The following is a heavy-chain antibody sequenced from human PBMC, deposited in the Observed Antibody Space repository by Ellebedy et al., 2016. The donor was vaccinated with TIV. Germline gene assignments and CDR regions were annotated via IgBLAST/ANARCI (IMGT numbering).Heavy chain of an antibody. J-gene: IGHJ3*02. CDR2: IYLGGST. V-gene: IGHV3-66*01. CDR3: AGDSGSYGGVDAFDI. Sequence: PGGSLRLSCAASGFTVSRNYMKWVRQAPGKGLQGVSVIYLGGSTFYADSVKGRFTISRDNSKNTLHLQMNSLRAEDTAVYYCAGDSGSYGGVDAFDIWGQGTMVTVSS. D-gene: IGHD1-26*01. CDR1: GFTVSRNY.